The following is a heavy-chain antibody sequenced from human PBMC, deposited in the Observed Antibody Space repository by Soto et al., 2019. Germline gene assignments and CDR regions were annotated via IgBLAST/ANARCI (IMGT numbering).Heavy chain of an antibody. D-gene: IGHD2-21*02. CDR1: GFSLSTSGVG. J-gene: IGHJ6*02. Sequence: QITLKESGPPLVRPTQTLTLTCTFSGFSLSTSGVGVGWIRQPPGKALEWLALIYWDDDKRYSPSLKSRLTITKVTSKNQVVLTMTNMDPVDTATYYCAHSRCGGDCLQSYSSHYYYGMDVWGQGTTVTVSS. CDR2: IYWDDDK. V-gene: IGHV2-5*02. CDR3: AHSRCGGDCLQSYSSHYYYGMDV.